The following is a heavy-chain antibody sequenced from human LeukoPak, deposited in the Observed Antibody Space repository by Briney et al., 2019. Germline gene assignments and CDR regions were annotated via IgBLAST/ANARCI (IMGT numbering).Heavy chain of an antibody. CDR1: GFTFANAW. V-gene: IGHV3-15*01. CDR3: TTHGPTLGGDFD. D-gene: IGHD3-10*01. CDR2: VKTTTDGVTT. J-gene: IGHJ4*02. Sequence: PGGSLRLSCAASGFTFANAWMSWVRQAPGKGLEWVGRVKTTTDGVTTDYAAPVKGRFTISRDDSRITLFPQMNALKIEDTAVYYCTTHGPTLGGDFDWGQGTLVTVST.